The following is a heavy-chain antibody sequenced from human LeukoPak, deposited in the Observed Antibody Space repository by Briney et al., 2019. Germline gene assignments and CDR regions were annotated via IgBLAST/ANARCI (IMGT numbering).Heavy chain of an antibody. D-gene: IGHD1-26*01. V-gene: IGHV3-21*01. J-gene: IGHJ4*02. Sequence: GGSLRLSCTASGFIFSSFWMAWVRQAPGKGLEWVSSISSSSSYIYYADSVKGRFTISRDNAKNSLYLQMNSLRAEDTAVYYCARAGLVGATYFDYWGQGTLVTVSS. CDR2: ISSSSSYI. CDR1: GFIFSSFW. CDR3: ARAGLVGATYFDY.